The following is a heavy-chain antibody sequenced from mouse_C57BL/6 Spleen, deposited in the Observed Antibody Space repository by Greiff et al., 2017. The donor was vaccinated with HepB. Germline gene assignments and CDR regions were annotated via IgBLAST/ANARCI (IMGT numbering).Heavy chain of an antibody. CDR1: GFNIKDYY. CDR2: IDPEDGET. Sequence: EVKLMESGAELVKPGASVKLSCTASGFNIKDYYMHWVKQRTEQGLEWIGRIDPEDGETKYAPEFQGKATITADTSSNTAYLQLSSLTSEDTAVYYCARDGYYGYWGQGTTLTVSS. D-gene: IGHD2-3*01. CDR3: ARDGYYGY. V-gene: IGHV14-2*01. J-gene: IGHJ2*01.